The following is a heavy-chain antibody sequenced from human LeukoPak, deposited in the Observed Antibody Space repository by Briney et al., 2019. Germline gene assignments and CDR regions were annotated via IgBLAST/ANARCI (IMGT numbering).Heavy chain of an antibody. D-gene: IGHD3-3*01. CDR1: GGSISSSSYY. CDR3: ARHPIGTTIFGVVIPLDWFDP. CDR2: IYYSGST. J-gene: IGHJ5*02. Sequence: PSETLSLTCTVSGGSISSSSYYWGWIRQPPGKGLEWIGSIYYSGSTYYNPSLKSRVTISVDTSKNQFSLKLSSVTAADTAVCYCARHPIGTTIFGVVIPLDWFDPWGQGTLVTVSS. V-gene: IGHV4-39*01.